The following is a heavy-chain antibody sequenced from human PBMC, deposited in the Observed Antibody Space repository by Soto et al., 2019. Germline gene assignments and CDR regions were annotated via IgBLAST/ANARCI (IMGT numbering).Heavy chain of an antibody. Sequence: EVQLVESGGGLVQPGESLSLSCPASGLNVGSNGMNWVRQAPGRGLEWVSFISIGEMTINYEDSVKARFTISRDRAKNSLYRRMTRPRAEDTAVSYCARDWGIYDSESGRHIPHLDYWGQGTLVTVSS. CDR2: ISIGEMTI. V-gene: IGHV3-48*01. J-gene: IGHJ4*02. CDR1: GLNVGSNG. CDR3: ARDWGIYDSESGRHIPHLDY. D-gene: IGHD2-15*01.